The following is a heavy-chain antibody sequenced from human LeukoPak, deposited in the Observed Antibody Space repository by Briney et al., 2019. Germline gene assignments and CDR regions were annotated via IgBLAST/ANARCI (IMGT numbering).Heavy chain of an antibody. CDR3: ARLTGYYDSSGITHDAFDI. CDR1: GGSFSGYY. D-gene: IGHD3-22*01. V-gene: IGHV4-34*01. CDR2: INHSGST. J-gene: IGHJ3*02. Sequence: PSETLSLTRAVYGGSFSGYYWSWIRQPPGKGLEWIGEINHSGSTNYNPSLKSRVTISVDMSKNQFSLRLSSVTAADTAVYYCARLTGYYDSSGITHDAFDIWGQGTMVTVST.